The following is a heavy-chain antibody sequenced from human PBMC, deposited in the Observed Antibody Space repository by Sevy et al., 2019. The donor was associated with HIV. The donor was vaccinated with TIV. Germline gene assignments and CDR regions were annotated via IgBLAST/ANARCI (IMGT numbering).Heavy chain of an antibody. V-gene: IGHV1-18*04. CDR1: GYTFPSYG. J-gene: IGHJ4*02. CDR3: ARERYSNSWLDY. CDR2: ISANNGNK. Sequence: ASVKVSCKASGYTFPSYGISWVRQAPGQGLEWMGWISANNGNKNYAQKLQGRVSMTTDRSTSTAYMELRSLRSDDTAVYYCARERYSNSWLDYWGQGTLVTVSS. D-gene: IGHD6-13*01.